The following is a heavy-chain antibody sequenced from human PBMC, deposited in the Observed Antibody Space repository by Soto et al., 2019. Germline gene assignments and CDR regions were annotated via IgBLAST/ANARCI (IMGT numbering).Heavy chain of an antibody. CDR2: ISSSGSCI. D-gene: IGHD2-15*01. J-gene: IGHJ4*02. CDR3: AKGRDIVVVVAASLIDY. Sequence: PGGSLRLSCAASGFTFSSYSMNWVRQAPGKGLEWVSSISSSGSCIYYADSVKGRFTISRDNSKNTLYLQMNSLRAEDTAVYYCAKGRDIVVVVAASLIDYWGQATLVTVSS. CDR1: GFTFSSYS. V-gene: IGHV3-21*04.